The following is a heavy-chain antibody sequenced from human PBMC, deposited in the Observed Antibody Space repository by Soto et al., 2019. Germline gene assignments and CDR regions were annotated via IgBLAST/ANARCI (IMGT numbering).Heavy chain of an antibody. Sequence: PSETLSLTCSVSGDSISSRNWWCWVRQPLGVVLEGIGELYHSGSTDYSPSLKSRVTLSVDKPTIPSSLKLSSVTAADTAVYYCASSIFGVVIGSSFDYWGQGNLVTVS. CDR3: ASSIFGVVIGSSFDY. D-gene: IGHD3-3*01. CDR1: GDSISSRNW. V-gene: IGHV4-4*02. J-gene: IGHJ4*02. CDR2: LYHSGST.